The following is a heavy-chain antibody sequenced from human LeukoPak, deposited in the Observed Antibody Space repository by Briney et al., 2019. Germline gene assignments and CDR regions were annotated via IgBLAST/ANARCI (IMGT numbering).Heavy chain of an antibody. CDR3: TRYNNDHFDY. CDR2: IAYDGSRA. J-gene: IGHJ4*02. V-gene: IGHV3-33*01. CDR1: GFTFGGYG. D-gene: IGHD1-14*01. Sequence: GGSLRLSCAGSGFTFGGYGMHWFRQTPGKGLEWVAVIAYDGSRAFYADSVKGRLTISRDNSKNTMSVQMDDLTAEDTAVYYCTRYNNDHFDYWGQGTLVTVSS.